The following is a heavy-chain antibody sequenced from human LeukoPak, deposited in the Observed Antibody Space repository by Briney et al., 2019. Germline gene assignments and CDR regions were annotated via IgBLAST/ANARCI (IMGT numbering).Heavy chain of an antibody. CDR1: GYTFTSYG. V-gene: IGHV1-18*01. D-gene: IGHD5-24*01. CDR2: ISAYNGDT. Sequence: GASVKVSCKASGYTFTSYGISWVRQAPGQGLEWIGWISAYNGDTNYAQKLQGRVTMTTDTSTSTAYMELSSLRSEDTAVYYCARDKMAYYYYYMDVWGKGTTVTVSS. CDR3: ARDKMAYYYYYMDV. J-gene: IGHJ6*03.